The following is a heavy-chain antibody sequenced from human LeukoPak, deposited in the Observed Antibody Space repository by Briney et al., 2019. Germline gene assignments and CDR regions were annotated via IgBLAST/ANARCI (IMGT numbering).Heavy chain of an antibody. CDR1: GGSISSYF. Sequence: SETLSLTCTVAGGSISSYFWNWIRQPPGTGLEWRGYIYNSASTNYNPSLKSRVTISVDTSKNQFSLKLSSVTAADTAVYYCARAVAGSFDFDYWGQGTLVTVSS. D-gene: IGHD6-19*01. CDR2: IYNSAST. J-gene: IGHJ4*02. V-gene: IGHV4-59*01. CDR3: ARAVAGSFDFDY.